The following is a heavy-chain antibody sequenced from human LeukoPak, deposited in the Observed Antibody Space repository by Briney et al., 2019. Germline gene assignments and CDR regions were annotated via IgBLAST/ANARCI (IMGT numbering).Heavy chain of an antibody. Sequence: AGRALQLSCGASGFTFRSYGMKWGRQGPGKGLEGGGVISYDGSNKYYADSVKGRFTISRDNSKNTLYLQMNSLRAEDTAVYYCARVSRDGYPVRDAAFDIWGQGTMVTVSS. J-gene: IGHJ3*02. V-gene: IGHV3-30*03. CDR3: ARVSRDGYPVRDAAFDI. CDR2: ISYDGSNK. CDR1: GFTFRSYG. D-gene: IGHD5-24*01.